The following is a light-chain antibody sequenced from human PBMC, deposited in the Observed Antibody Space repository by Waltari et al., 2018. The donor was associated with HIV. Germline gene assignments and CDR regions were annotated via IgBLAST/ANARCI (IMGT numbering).Light chain of an antibody. Sequence: QSVLTQPPSVSGAPGQRVTISCTGNNSNIGAGYDVHWYQQLPGTAPKFFISEGIRRPSGVPDRVSVSRSGTSVSLAITGLQAEDEADYYCQSYDNGLSASVFGGGTKLTVL. V-gene: IGLV1-40*01. CDR2: EGI. CDR3: QSYDNGLSASV. J-gene: IGLJ2*01. CDR1: NSNIGAGYD.